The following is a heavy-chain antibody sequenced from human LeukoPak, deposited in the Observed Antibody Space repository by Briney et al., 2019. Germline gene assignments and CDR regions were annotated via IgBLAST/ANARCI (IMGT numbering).Heavy chain of an antibody. Sequence: PGGSLRLSCAASGFTVNSNYMSWVRQAPGKGLEWVSAIYSGGNTYYADSVKGRFTISRDNSKNTLYLQMNGLRAEDTAVYYCARESTSSYDYYGMDVWGQGTTITVSS. V-gene: IGHV3-66*01. J-gene: IGHJ6*02. CDR2: IYSGGNT. CDR1: GFTVNSNY. CDR3: ARESTSSYDYYGMDV. D-gene: IGHD2-2*01.